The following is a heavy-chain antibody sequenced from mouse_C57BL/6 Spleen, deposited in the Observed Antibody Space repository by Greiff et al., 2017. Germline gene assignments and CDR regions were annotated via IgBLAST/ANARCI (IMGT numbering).Heavy chain of an antibody. V-gene: IGHV1-74*01. J-gene: IGHJ4*01. D-gene: IGHD2-5*01. CDR1: GYTFTSYW. CDR3: AKGDYSNLYAMDY. Sequence: VQLQQPGAELVKPGASVKVSCKASGYTFTSYWMHWVKQRPGQGLEWIGRIHPSDSDTNYNQKFKGKGTLTVDKSSSTAYMQLSSLTSEDSAVYYCAKGDYSNLYAMDYWGQGTSVTVSS. CDR2: IHPSDSDT.